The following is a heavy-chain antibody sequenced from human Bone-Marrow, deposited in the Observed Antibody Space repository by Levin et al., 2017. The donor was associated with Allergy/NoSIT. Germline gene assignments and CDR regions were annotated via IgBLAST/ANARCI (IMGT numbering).Heavy chain of an antibody. Sequence: HAGGSLRLSCAASGFTFSSYGMHWVRQAPGKGLEWVAFIWYDGSNKYYAESVKGRFTISRDNSKNTVYLQMNSLRAEDTAVYYCSRGNFWSGYLFDYWGQGTLVTVSS. V-gene: IGHV3-33*01. CDR2: IWYDGSNK. J-gene: IGHJ4*02. CDR1: GFTFSSYG. D-gene: IGHD3-3*01. CDR3: SRGNFWSGYLFDY.